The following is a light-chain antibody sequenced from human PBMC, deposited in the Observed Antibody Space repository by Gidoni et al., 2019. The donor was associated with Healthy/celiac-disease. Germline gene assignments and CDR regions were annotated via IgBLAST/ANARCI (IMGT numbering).Light chain of an antibody. Sequence: SYAIAWHQQQPEKGPRYLMKLKSDGSHSKGDGIPARFSGSSSGAERYLPISSLQSEDEADYYCQTWGTGLFGGGPKLTVL. J-gene: IGLJ2*01. V-gene: IGLV4-69*01. CDR3: QTWGTGL. CDR1: SYA. CDR2: LKSDGSH.